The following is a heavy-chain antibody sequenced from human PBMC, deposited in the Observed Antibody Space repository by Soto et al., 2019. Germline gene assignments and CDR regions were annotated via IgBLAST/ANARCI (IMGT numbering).Heavy chain of an antibody. CDR2: ISGSGHAT. CDR1: GFIFDNYA. J-gene: IGHJ4*02. V-gene: IGHV3-23*01. CDR3: AKGRYFDSSGGCANY. D-gene: IGHD3-22*01. Sequence: EVKLLESGGGLVPPGASARLSCITSGFIFDNYAMSWVRQSPGRGLEWVAAISGSGHATYYTQSVQGRFIIFRDKSKKTVFLQMHNLRAEDTAVYYCAKGRYFDSSGGCANYWGLGTLVTVSS.